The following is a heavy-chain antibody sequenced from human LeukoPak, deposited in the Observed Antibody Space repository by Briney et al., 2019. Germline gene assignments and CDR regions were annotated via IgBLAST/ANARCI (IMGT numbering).Heavy chain of an antibody. Sequence: SPTLSLTCTVSGDSIRSYYWNWIRRPPGNGLEWIDYIYYTGRTSYNPSLKSRATISSDTSKSQFSLRLTSVTAADTAVYYCASHGSSGHDPLTWGQGTLVTVSS. CDR3: ASHGSSGHDPLT. CDR2: IYYTGRT. CDR1: GDSIRSYY. J-gene: IGHJ4*01. V-gene: IGHV4-59*08. D-gene: IGHD5-12*01.